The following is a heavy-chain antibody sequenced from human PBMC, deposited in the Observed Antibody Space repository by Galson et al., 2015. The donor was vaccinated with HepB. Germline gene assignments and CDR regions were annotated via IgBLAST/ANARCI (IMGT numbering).Heavy chain of an antibody. Sequence: SLRLSCAASGFDFSTHAMSWVRQAPGKGLEWVSTITGGGRTNYAGSVTGRFTISRDNSENTVYLQMSRLRPEDTAVYYCAKDMSALDYWGQGTLVTVSS. CDR3: AKDMSALDY. V-gene: IGHV3-23*01. D-gene: IGHD3-10*02. CDR1: GFDFSTHA. J-gene: IGHJ4*02. CDR2: ITGGGRT.